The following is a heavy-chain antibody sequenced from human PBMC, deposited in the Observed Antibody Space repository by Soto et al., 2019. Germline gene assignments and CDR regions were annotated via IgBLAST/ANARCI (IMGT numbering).Heavy chain of an antibody. CDR3: ARESVSSGWEKYYYYYYGMDV. Sequence: ASVKVSCKASGYTFTGYYMHWVRQAPGQGLEWMGWINPNSGGTNYAQKIQGWVTMTRDTSISTAYMELSRLRSDDTAVYYCARESVSSGWEKYYYYYYGMDVWGQGTTATVSS. CDR2: INPNSGGT. CDR1: GYTFTGYY. D-gene: IGHD6-19*01. J-gene: IGHJ6*02. V-gene: IGHV1-2*04.